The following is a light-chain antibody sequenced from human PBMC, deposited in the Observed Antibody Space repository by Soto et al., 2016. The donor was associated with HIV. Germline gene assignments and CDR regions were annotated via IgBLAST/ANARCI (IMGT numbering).Light chain of an antibody. CDR1: QGITGD. CDR2: SAS. V-gene: IGKV1-17*01. J-gene: IGKJ1*01. Sequence: IQMTQSPSSLSASIGDRVTITCRASQGITGDLGWYQQKPGKAPKRLIYSASSLQSGVPSRFSGSGSGTEFTLTISSLQPEDFATYYCQQYNSYWTFGQGTKLDIK. CDR3: QQYNSYWT.